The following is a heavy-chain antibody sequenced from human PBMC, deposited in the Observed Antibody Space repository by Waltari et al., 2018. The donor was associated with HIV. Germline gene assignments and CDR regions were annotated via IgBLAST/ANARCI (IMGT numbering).Heavy chain of an antibody. CDR3: ARDGGSPPNRWFDP. CDR2: MSSSSNFI. D-gene: IGHD1-26*01. V-gene: IGHV3-21*01. J-gene: IGHJ5*02. Sequence: EVHLVESGGGLVKRGGSLRLSCAASGFSFSSYSMNWVRQAPGKGLCWVSSMSSSSNFIYYADSVKGRFTISRDNAKNSLYLQMNSLRAEDTAVYYCARDGGSPPNRWFDPWGQGTLVTVSS. CDR1: GFSFSSYS.